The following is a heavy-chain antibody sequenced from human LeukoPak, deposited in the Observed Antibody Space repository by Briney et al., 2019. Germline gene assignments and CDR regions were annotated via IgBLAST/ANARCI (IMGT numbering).Heavy chain of an antibody. CDR3: TRLTPDSLWFGELSVWGLNWFDP. CDR2: IISKTDGGIT. D-gene: IGHD3-10*01. J-gene: IGHJ5*02. CDR1: AFTFSNAW. Sequence: GGSLRLSCAASAFTFSNAWRRWVRQAPGKGREWVGRIISKTDGGITDYAAPVKGRFTISRDDSKNTLYLQINRLTTEYTAVYYCTRLTPDSLWFGELSVWGLNWFDPWGQGTLVTVSS. V-gene: IGHV3-15*01.